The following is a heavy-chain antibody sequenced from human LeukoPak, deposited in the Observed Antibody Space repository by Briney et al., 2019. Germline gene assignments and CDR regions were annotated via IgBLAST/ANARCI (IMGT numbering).Heavy chain of an antibody. Sequence: GGSLRLSCAASGFTFSKHGMHWVRQAPGKGPEWVADIKCDGSEKCYVDSVKGRLTISRDNAKNSLYLQVNSLRAEDMTVYYCVRGVGSSTSCYVRAFDIWGQGTMVTVSS. CDR3: VRGVGSSTSCYVRAFDI. J-gene: IGHJ3*02. V-gene: IGHV3-52*01. CDR1: GFTFSKHG. D-gene: IGHD2-2*01. CDR2: IKCDGSEK.